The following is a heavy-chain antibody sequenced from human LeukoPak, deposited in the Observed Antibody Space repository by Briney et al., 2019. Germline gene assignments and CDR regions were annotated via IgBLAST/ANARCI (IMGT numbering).Heavy chain of an antibody. D-gene: IGHD6-19*01. CDR1: GGSISSYD. CDR2: IYYSGST. Sequence: SETLSLTCTVSGGSISSYDWSWIRQPPGEGLEWIGYIYYSGSTNYNPSLKSRVTISVDTSKNQFSLKLSSVTAADTAVYYCARGSGYFDYWGQGTLVTVSS. V-gene: IGHV4-59*08. CDR3: ARGSGYFDY. J-gene: IGHJ4*02.